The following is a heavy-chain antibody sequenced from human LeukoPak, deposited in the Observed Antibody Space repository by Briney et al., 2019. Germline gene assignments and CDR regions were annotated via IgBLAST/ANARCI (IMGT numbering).Heavy chain of an antibody. CDR1: GGSIRSSGYY. CDR3: ARVKGSITIFGVVHPPFDY. Sequence: PSETLSLTCIVSGGSIRSSGYYWGWIRQTPGKGLEWIGSIYYSGSTYYNPSLKSRVTISVDTSKNQFFLRMSSVTAADTAVYYCARVKGSITIFGVVHPPFDYWGQGTLVTVSS. CDR2: IYYSGST. J-gene: IGHJ4*02. V-gene: IGHV4-39*07. D-gene: IGHD3-3*01.